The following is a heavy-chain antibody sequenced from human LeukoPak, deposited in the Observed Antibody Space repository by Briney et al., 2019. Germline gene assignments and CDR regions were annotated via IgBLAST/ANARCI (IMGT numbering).Heavy chain of an antibody. J-gene: IGHJ4*02. D-gene: IGHD3-3*01. CDR2: ISGSGGST. CDR1: GFTFSSYA. Sequence: GGSLRLSCAASGFTFSSYAMSWVRQAPGKGLEWVSAISGSGGSTYYADSVKGRFTISRGNSKNTLYLQMNSLRAEDTAVYYCARANYDFWSGYYTHFDYWGQGTLVTVSS. V-gene: IGHV3-23*01. CDR3: ARANYDFWSGYYTHFDY.